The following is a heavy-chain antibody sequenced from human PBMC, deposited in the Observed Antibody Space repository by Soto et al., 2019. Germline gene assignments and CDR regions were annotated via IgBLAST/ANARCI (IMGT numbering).Heavy chain of an antibody. V-gene: IGHV3-30*18. D-gene: IGHD4-17*01. CDR2: ISYDGSNK. Sequence: PGWSLRLSCAASGFTFCSYGMHWVRQAPGKGLEWVAVISYDGSNKYYADSVKGRFTISRDNSKNTLYLQMNSLRAEDTAVYYCAKNDYSSFGFDYWGQRTLVTVSS. CDR1: GFTFCSYG. CDR3: AKNDYSSFGFDY. J-gene: IGHJ4*02.